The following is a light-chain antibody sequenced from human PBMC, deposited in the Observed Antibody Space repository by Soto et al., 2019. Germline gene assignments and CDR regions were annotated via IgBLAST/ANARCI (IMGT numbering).Light chain of an antibody. CDR2: AAS. Sequence: DIQMTQSPSSLSASVGDRVTITCRASQSISSYLNWYQQKPGKAPKLLIYAASILQSGVPSRFSGSGSVTDFTLTISSLQPEDFATYYCQHSYSTPWTFGQGTKVEIK. V-gene: IGKV1-39*01. CDR3: QHSYSTPWT. J-gene: IGKJ1*01. CDR1: QSISSY.